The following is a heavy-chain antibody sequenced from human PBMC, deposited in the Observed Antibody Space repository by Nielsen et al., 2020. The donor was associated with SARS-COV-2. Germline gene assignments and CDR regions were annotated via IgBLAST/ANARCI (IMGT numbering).Heavy chain of an antibody. D-gene: IGHD2-15*01. CDR1: GGSFSGYH. Sequence: SETLSLTCSVYGGSFSGYHWSWIRQSPGKGLEWIGEINHSGSTNYNPSLKSRVTISAGTSNIQFSLKLNSVTAADTAVYYCARGQDAYYYMDVWGEGTTVTVSS. J-gene: IGHJ6*03. V-gene: IGHV4-34*01. CDR3: ARGQDAYYYMDV. CDR2: INHSGST.